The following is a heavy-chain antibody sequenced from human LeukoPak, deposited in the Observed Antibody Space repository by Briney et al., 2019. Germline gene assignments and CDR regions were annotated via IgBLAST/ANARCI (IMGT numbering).Heavy chain of an antibody. J-gene: IGHJ4*02. Sequence: GGSLRLSCAASGFTFSNHGMLWVRQAPGRGLGWVAFIRYDGSNQYYADSVKGRFTISRDSSKNTLYLQMNNLRDEDTAVYYCAKEVGVTTRGSFAYWGQGTLVTVSS. D-gene: IGHD1-26*01. CDR2: IRYDGSNQ. V-gene: IGHV3-30*02. CDR3: AKEVGVTTRGSFAY. CDR1: GFTFSNHG.